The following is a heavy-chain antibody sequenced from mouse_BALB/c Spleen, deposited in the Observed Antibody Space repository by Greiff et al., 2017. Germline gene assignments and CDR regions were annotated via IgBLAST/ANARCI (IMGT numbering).Heavy chain of an antibody. CDR1: GFTFSSYA. Sequence: EVKLMESGGGLVKPGGSLKLSCAASGFTFSSYAMSWVRQTPEKRLEWVASISSGGSTYYPDSVKGRFTISRDNARNILYLQMSSLRSEDTAMYYCARGEYYFDYWGQGTTLTVSS. V-gene: IGHV5-6-5*01. J-gene: IGHJ2*01. CDR3: ARGEYYFDY. CDR2: ISSGGST.